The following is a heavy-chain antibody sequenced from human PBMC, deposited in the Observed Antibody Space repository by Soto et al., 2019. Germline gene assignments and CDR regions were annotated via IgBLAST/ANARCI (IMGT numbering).Heavy chain of an antibody. CDR2: ISAYNGNT. J-gene: IGHJ6*02. D-gene: IGHD5-18*01. V-gene: IGHV1-18*01. Sequence: GSVKVYCKASGYTFTSYGISWVRQAPGQGLEWMGWISAYNGNTNYAQKLQGRVTMTTDTSTSTAYMELRSLRSDDTALYFCAKDLAFSYGGGFYYGMDVWGQGTTVPVSS. CDR1: GYTFTSYG. CDR3: AKDLAFSYGGGFYYGMDV.